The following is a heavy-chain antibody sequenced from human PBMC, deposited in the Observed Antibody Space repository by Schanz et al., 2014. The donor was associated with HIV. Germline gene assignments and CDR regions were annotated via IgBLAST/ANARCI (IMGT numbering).Heavy chain of an antibody. CDR3: AREREESIAYYYYGMDV. V-gene: IGHV3-30*03. J-gene: IGHJ6*02. CDR1: GFSFDTFG. CDR2: ISNDGRNK. D-gene: IGHD1-26*01. Sequence: QVQLVESGGGVVQPGRSLRLSCAGSGFSFDTFGIHWVRQAPGKGLEWLAVISNDGRNKKFANSVKGRFTISRDNSKNTLYLQMNSLRAEDTAVYYCAREREESIAYYYYGMDVWGQGTAVTVSS.